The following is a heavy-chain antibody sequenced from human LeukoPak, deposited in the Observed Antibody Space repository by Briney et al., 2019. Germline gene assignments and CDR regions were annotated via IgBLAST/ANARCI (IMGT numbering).Heavy chain of an antibody. J-gene: IGHJ4*02. D-gene: IGHD1-1*01. Sequence: GASVKVSCKASGYTFTGYYMHWVRQAPGQGLEWMGWINPNSGGTNYAQKFQGRVTMTRDTSISTAYMELSSLRSDDTAVYYCARDSWDGTTHWLNRYYFDYWGQGTLVTVSS. CDR1: GYTFTGYY. V-gene: IGHV1-2*02. CDR3: ARDSWDGTTHWLNRYYFDY. CDR2: INPNSGGT.